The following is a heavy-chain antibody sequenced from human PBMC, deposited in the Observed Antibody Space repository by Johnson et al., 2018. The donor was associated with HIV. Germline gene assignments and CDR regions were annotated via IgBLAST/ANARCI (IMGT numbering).Heavy chain of an antibody. J-gene: IGHJ3*02. CDR3: ARDPPPYCSGGSCYSGHAFDI. V-gene: IGHV3-30*02. D-gene: IGHD2-15*01. Sequence: QVQLMESGGGVVQPGGSLRLSCAASGFTFSSYSMPWVRQAPGKGLEWVAFIRYDGNNEDYADSVTGRFTISRDNAKNSIYLQLRGLRAEDTALYYCARDPPPYCSGGSCYSGHAFDIWGQGTMVTVSS. CDR2: IRYDGNNE. CDR1: GFTFSSYS.